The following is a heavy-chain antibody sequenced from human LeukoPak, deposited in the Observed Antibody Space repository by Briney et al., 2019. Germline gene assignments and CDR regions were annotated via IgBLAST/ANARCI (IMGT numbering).Heavy chain of an antibody. CDR3: ARESIAAAGTMNDY. J-gene: IGHJ4*02. CDR2: INPSGGST. Sequence: ASVKVSCKASGYTFTSYYMHWMRQAPGQGLEWMGIINPSGGSTSYAQKFQGRVTMTRDTSISTAYMELSRLRSDDTAVYYCARESIAAAGTMNDYWGQGTLVTVSS. CDR1: GYTFTSYY. D-gene: IGHD6-13*01. V-gene: IGHV1-46*01.